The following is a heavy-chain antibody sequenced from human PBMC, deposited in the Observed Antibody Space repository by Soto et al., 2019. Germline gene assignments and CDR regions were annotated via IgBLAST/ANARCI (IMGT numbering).Heavy chain of an antibody. CDR2: IYYSGST. V-gene: IGHV4-39*07. J-gene: IGHJ5*02. D-gene: IGHD3-10*01. CDR3: AGRITMVRGVIPKGNWFDP. Sequence: SETLSLTCTVSGGSISSSSYYWGWIRQPPGKGLEWIGSIYYSGSTYYNPSLKSRVTISVDTSKNQFSLKLSSVTAADTAVYYCAGRITMVRGVIPKGNWFDPWGQGTLVTVSS. CDR1: GGSISSSSYY.